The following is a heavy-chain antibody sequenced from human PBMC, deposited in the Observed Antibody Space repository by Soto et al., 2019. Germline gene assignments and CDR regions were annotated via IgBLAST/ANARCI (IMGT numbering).Heavy chain of an antibody. D-gene: IGHD3-3*01. CDR2: ILNDGSNK. Sequence: GGSLRLSCAASGFSFSSYGMHWVRQAPGKGLEWVGVILNDGSNKYYADSVKGRFTISRDNSKNTLSLQMNSLRPEDTAVYYCARDRSASYPDFWGQGTLVTVS. V-gene: IGHV3-30*03. CDR3: ARDRSASYPDF. CDR1: GFSFSSYG. J-gene: IGHJ4*03.